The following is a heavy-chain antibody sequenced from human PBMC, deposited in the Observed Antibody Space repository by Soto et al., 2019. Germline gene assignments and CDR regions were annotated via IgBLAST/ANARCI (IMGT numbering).Heavy chain of an antibody. CDR1: GFTVSSNY. Sequence: EVQLVETGGGLIQPGGSLRLSCAASGFTVSSNYMSWVRQAPGKGLEWVSVIYSGGSTSYADSVKGRFTISRDNSKNTLYHQMNSLRAEDTAVYYCARARGPNDYYYYCGMDVWGQGTTVTVSS. CDR3: ARARGPNDYYYYCGMDV. J-gene: IGHJ6*02. V-gene: IGHV3-53*02. CDR2: IYSGGST.